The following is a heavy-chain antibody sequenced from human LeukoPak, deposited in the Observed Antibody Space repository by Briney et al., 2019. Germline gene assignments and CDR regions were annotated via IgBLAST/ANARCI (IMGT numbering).Heavy chain of an antibody. CDR1: GDSISSGDYY. V-gene: IGHV4-61*02. J-gene: IGHJ4*02. CDR3: ATFYCSGGSCSGDY. D-gene: IGHD2-15*01. Sequence: SETLSLTCTVSGDSISSGDYYWSWIRQPAGKGLEWIGRISSSGSTNYNPSLKSRVTISVDTSKNQFSLKLSSVTAADTAVYYCATFYCSGGSCSGDYWGQGTLVTVSS. CDR2: ISSSGST.